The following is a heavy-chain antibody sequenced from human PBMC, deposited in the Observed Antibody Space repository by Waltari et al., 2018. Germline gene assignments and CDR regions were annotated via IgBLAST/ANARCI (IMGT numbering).Heavy chain of an antibody. D-gene: IGHD3-22*01. V-gene: IGHV1-69*06. CDR3: YYYDSSGKEFDP. J-gene: IGHJ5*02. CDR2: IIPIFGTA. CDR1: GGTFSSYA. Sequence: EVKKPGSSVKVSCKASGGTFSSYAISWVRQAPGQGLEWMGRIIPIFGTANYAQKFQGRVTITADKSTSTAYMELSSLRSEDTAVYYCYYYDSSGKEFDPWGQGTLVIVSS.